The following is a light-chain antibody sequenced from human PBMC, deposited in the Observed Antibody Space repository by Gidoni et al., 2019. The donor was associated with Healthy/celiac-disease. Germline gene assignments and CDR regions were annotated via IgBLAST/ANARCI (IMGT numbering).Light chain of an antibody. Sequence: DIQMTQSPSSLSASVGDRVTITCRASQSISSYLNWYQQKPGKAPKLLIYAASSLQSGVPSGFSGSGSGTDFTLTISSLQPEDFATYYCQQSYSTPPTFXQXTKVEIK. V-gene: IGKV1-39*01. CDR3: QQSYSTPPT. CDR1: QSISSY. CDR2: AAS. J-gene: IGKJ1*01.